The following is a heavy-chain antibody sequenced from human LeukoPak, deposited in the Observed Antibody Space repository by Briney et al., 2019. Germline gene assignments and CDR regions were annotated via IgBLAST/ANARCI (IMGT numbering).Heavy chain of an antibody. Sequence: GGSLRLSCAASGFTFSSYAMHWVRQAPGKGLEWVAVISYDGSNKYYADSVKGRFTISRDNSKNTLYLQMNSLRAKDTAVYYCARDGLQWISDYYYYGMDVWGQGTTVTVSS. V-gene: IGHV3-30-3*01. D-gene: IGHD5-12*01. CDR1: GFTFSSYA. CDR3: ARDGLQWISDYYYYGMDV. CDR2: ISYDGSNK. J-gene: IGHJ6*02.